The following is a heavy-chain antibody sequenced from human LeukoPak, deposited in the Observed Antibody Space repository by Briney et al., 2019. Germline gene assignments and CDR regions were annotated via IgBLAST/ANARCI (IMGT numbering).Heavy chain of an antibody. D-gene: IGHD4-11*01. V-gene: IGHV3-23*01. CDR3: ATDRFYYSNWPGRWYY. J-gene: IGHJ4*02. CDR2: ISGSGGTT. Sequence: TGGSLRLSCAASGFTFGNYAMSWVRQPLGKGLEWVSTISGSGGTTYYAVSVKGRFTISRDYSNNTLYVQMKSLRAEDTAVYYCATDRFYYSNWPGRWYYWGQGTLVTVSS. CDR1: GFTFGNYA.